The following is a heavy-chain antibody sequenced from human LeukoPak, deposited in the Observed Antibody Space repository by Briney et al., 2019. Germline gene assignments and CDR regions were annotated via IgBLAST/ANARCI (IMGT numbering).Heavy chain of an antibody. J-gene: IGHJ3*02. CDR3: AKRYLGDAFDI. V-gene: IGHV3-23*01. CDR2: ISGSGGST. Sequence: GGSLRLSCAASGFTFRRYGMIWVRQAPGKGLEWVSVISGSGGSTYYGDSVKGRFTISRDNSKNTLYLQMNSLRAEDTAVYYCAKRYLGDAFDIWGQGTMVTVSS. CDR1: GFTFRRYG. D-gene: IGHD3-9*01.